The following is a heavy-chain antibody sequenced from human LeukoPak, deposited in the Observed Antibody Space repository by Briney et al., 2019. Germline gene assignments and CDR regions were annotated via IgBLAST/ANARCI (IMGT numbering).Heavy chain of an antibody. CDR3: ARNPNKGAFDI. CDR2: INQDGSAQ. V-gene: IGHV3-7*01. Sequence: GGSLRLSCVASGFTFSHYYMTWVRQAPGKGLEWVANINQDGSAQYYVDSVKGRFTLSRDNAKNSLSLQMNSLRAEDTAVYYCARNPNKGAFDIWGQGTMVTVSS. D-gene: IGHD1/OR15-1a*01. CDR1: GFTFSHYY. J-gene: IGHJ3*02.